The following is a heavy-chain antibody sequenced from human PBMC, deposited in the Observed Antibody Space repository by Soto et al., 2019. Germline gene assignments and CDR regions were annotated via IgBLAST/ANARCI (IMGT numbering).Heavy chain of an antibody. CDR2: IDPSGTT. V-gene: IGHV4-4*07. J-gene: IGHJ6*02. Sequence: QVQLQESGPGLVKPSETLSLTCTVSGASIRTYFWTWIRQSAGKGLEWLGRIDPSGTTTSNPSLKRRLTMSLDTSTNHVSLTLTSVTAADTAVYFGASLGRNYYNGMDVWGQGTTVIVSS. CDR1: GASIRTYF. CDR3: ASLGRNYYNGMDV. D-gene: IGHD3-10*01.